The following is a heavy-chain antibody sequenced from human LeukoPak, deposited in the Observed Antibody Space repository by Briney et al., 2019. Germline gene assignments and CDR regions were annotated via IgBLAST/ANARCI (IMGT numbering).Heavy chain of an antibody. J-gene: IGHJ3*01. Sequence: GGSLRLSCSASGFAFSNHAMRWVRQAPGKGLEWVSAISGSVGTTYYAPSVKGRFTISRDNSKKVVFLQMDSLRAEDTAVYYCVKDLNNYSDSSSYWAWGQGTKVSVSS. CDR2: ISGSVGTT. D-gene: IGHD3-22*01. V-gene: IGHV3-23*01. CDR1: GFAFSNHA. CDR3: VKDLNNYSDSSSYWA.